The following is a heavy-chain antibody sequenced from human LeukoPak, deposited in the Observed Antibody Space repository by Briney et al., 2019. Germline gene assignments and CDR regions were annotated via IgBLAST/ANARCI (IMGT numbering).Heavy chain of an antibody. J-gene: IGHJ6*02. CDR1: GFTFSSYS. CDR3: ARVMAAAGTFSPYYYYYGMDV. CDR2: ISSSSSYI. V-gene: IGHV3-21*01. Sequence: GSLRLSCAASGFTFSSYSMNWVRQAPGKGLEWVSSISSSSSYIYYADSVKGRFTISRDNAKNSLYLQMNSLRAEDTAVYYCARVMAAAGTFSPYYYYYGMDVWGQGTTVTVSS. D-gene: IGHD6-13*01.